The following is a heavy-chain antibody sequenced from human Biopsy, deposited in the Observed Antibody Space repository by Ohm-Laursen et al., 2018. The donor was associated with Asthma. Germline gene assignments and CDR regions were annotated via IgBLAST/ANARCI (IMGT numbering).Heavy chain of an antibody. V-gene: IGHV3-53*01. Sequence: SLRLSCSASGFTVSRDHMFWVRQAPGKGLEWVSVIYSGGTSHTADSVRGRFTISRDSSKNTLHLQMNSLRAEDTAIYYCAKGALESCSGPTCYPLDYWGLGTLVTVST. CDR1: GFTVSRDH. D-gene: IGHD2-15*01. J-gene: IGHJ4*02. CDR3: AKGALESCSGPTCYPLDY. CDR2: IYSGGTS.